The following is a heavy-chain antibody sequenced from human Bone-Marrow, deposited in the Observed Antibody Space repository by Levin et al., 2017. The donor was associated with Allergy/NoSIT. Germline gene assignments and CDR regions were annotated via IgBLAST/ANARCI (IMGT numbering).Heavy chain of an antibody. CDR1: GGTFSSYA. D-gene: IGHD3-3*01. V-gene: IGHV1-69*13. CDR2: IIPIFGTA. Sequence: SVKVSCKASGGTFSSYAISWVRQAPGQGLEWMGGIIPIFGTANYAQKFQGRVTITADESTSTAYMELSSLRSEDTAVYYCARDRQITIFGVVITPSFDYWGQGTLVTVSS. CDR3: ARDRQITIFGVVITPSFDY. J-gene: IGHJ4*02.